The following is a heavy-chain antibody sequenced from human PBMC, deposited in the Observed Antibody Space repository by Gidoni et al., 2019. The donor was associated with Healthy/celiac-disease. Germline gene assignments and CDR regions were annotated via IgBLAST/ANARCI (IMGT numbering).Heavy chain of an antibody. Sequence: QVQLVQSGAEVKKPGASVTVSCTASGYTFTSYYMHWVRQAPGQGLEWMGIINPSGGSTSDAQKFQGRVTMTRDTSTSTVYMELSSLRSEETAVYYCARTYYYDSSGFRNFDYWGQGTLVTVSS. V-gene: IGHV1-46*03. CDR2: INPSGGST. J-gene: IGHJ4*02. D-gene: IGHD3-22*01. CDR1: GYTFTSYY. CDR3: ARTYYYDSSGFRNFDY.